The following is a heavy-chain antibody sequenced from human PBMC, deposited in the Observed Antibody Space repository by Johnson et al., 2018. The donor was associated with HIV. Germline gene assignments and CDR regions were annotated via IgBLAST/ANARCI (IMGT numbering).Heavy chain of an antibody. Sequence: EQLVESGGGLVQPGGSLRLSCAASRITFSRYAMSWVRQAPGKGLEWVSAISGSGGSTYYADSVKGRFTISRDKSKNTVYLQMNSLKVEDTAMYYCARDRAFDLWGPGTMVTVSS. J-gene: IGHJ3*01. V-gene: IGHV3-23*04. CDR2: ISGSGGST. CDR3: ARDRAFDL. CDR1: RITFSRYA.